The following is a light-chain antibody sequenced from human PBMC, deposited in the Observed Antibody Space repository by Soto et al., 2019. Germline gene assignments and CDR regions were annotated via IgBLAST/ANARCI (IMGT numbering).Light chain of an antibody. CDR1: ESISLW. Sequence: DIQMTQSPSTLSASVGDRVTITCRASESISLWLAWFQQKPGKAPKLLIYQASTLASGVPSRFSGSGSGTEFTLTIRSLQPDDFAIYYCQHYNSFPYTFGQGPKVDI. V-gene: IGKV1-5*03. CDR3: QHYNSFPYT. CDR2: QAS. J-gene: IGKJ2*01.